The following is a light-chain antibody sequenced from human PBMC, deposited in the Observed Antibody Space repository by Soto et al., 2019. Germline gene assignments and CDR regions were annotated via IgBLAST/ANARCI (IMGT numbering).Light chain of an antibody. CDR1: QSVSSSY. J-gene: IGKJ3*01. CDR2: GAS. V-gene: IGKV3-20*01. CDR3: PQYGSSPFT. Sequence: EIVLTQSPGTLSLSPGERVTLSCRASQSVSSSYLAWYQQKPGQAPRLLIYGASSRATGIPDRFSGSGSGTDFTLTLSRLEPEDFAVYYCPQYGSSPFTFGPGTKVDIK.